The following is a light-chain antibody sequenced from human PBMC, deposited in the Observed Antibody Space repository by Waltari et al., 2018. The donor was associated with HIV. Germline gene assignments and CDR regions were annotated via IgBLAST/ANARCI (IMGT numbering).Light chain of an antibody. Sequence: QSALTQPASVSGSPGQSTTISCTGTSSDVGSYNLVSCYQQHPGKAPKLMIYEGSKRPSGVSNRFSGSKSGNTASLTISGLQAEDEADYYCCSYAGSSTLEVFGGGTKLTVL. J-gene: IGLJ2*01. CDR2: EGS. CDR1: SSDVGSYNL. CDR3: CSYAGSSTLEV. V-gene: IGLV2-23*01.